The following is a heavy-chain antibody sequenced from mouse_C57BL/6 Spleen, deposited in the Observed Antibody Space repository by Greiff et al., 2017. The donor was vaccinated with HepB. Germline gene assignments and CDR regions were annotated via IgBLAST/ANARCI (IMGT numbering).Heavy chain of an antibody. V-gene: IGHV1-50*01. CDR1: GYTFTSYW. CDR2: IDPSDSYT. Sequence: QVQLQQPGAELVKPGASVKLSCKASGYTFTSYWMQWVKQRPGQGLEWIGEIDPSDSYTNYNQKFKGKATLTVDTSSSTAYMQLSSLTSEDSAVYYCARYITTATYYFDYWGQGTTLTVSS. CDR3: ARYITTATYYFDY. D-gene: IGHD1-2*01. J-gene: IGHJ2*01.